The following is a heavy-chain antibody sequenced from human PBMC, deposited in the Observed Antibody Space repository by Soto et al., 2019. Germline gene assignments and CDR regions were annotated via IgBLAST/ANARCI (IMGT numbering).Heavy chain of an antibody. CDR1: GFTFSSYG. CDR3: ARDLYYYGSGSTYGMDV. D-gene: IGHD3-10*01. CDR2: IGYDGSNK. J-gene: IGHJ6*02. Sequence: QVQLVESGGGVVQPGRSLRLSCAASGFTFSSYGMHWVRQAPGKGLAWVAVIGYDGSNKYYADSVKGRFTISRDTSKNTVYLQMNSLRAADTAVYYCARDLYYYGSGSTYGMDVWGQGTTVTFSS. V-gene: IGHV3-33*01.